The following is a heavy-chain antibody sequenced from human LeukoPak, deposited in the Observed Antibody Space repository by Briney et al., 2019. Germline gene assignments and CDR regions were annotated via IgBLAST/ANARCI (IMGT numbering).Heavy chain of an antibody. CDR1: GGSISRYY. Sequence: SETLSLTCIVSGGSISRYYWRWIRQPPGKGLAWIGYIYYSGSTNYNPSLKRRVTISVDTSKNQFSLKLSSVTAADTAVYYCARHAVGDAFDIWGQGTMVTVSS. D-gene: IGHD3-16*01. CDR3: ARHAVGDAFDI. J-gene: IGHJ3*02. V-gene: IGHV4-59*08. CDR2: IYYSGST.